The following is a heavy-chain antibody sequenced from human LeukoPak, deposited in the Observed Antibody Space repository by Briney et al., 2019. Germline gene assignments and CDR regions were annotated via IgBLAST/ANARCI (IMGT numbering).Heavy chain of an antibody. CDR1: GFTFSYYA. Sequence: GGSLRLSCAASGFTFSYYAMSWVRQAPGKGLEWVSVISGSGGSTYYADSVKGRFTISRDNSKNTLYLQMNSLRAEDTAVYYCASGDYYDSSGYYQNWGQGTLVTVSS. D-gene: IGHD3-22*01. CDR3: ASGDYYDSSGYYQN. CDR2: ISGSGGST. V-gene: IGHV3-23*01. J-gene: IGHJ4*02.